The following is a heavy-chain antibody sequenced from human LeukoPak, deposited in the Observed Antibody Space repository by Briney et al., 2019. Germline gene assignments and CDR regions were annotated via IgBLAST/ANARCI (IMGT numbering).Heavy chain of an antibody. CDR1: GGSFSNYF. CDR2: IDDGGNT. V-gene: IGHV4-34*01. CDR3: ARFSKLGWGDWGDAFDV. D-gene: IGHD2-21*02. J-gene: IGHJ3*01. Sequence: PSETLSLMCSVYGGSFSNYFWGWIRQPPGKGLEWIGEIDDGGNTNYNTSLMSRVLVTMEKSKKQFSLVMRSVTAADTAVYYCARFSKLGWGDWGDAFDVWGQGTTVIVSS.